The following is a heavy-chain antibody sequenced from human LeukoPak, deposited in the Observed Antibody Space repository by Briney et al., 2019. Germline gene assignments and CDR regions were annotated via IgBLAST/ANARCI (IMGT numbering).Heavy chain of an antibody. V-gene: IGHV3-30-3*01. CDR3: ARGRGYSDAFDT. CDR2: ISYDGSNK. J-gene: IGHJ3*02. Sequence: GGSLRLSCAASGFTFSSYAMHWVRQAPGKGLEWVAVISYDGSNKYYADSVRGRFTISRDNSKNTLYLQMNSLRAEDTAVYYCARGRGYSDAFDTWGQGTMVTVSS. CDR1: GFTFSSYA. D-gene: IGHD3-22*01.